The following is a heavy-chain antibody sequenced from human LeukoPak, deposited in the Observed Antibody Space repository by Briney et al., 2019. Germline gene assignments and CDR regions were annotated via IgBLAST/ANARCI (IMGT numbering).Heavy chain of an antibody. J-gene: IGHJ6*03. D-gene: IGHD6-13*01. Sequence: SETLSLTCTVSGYSISTGYYWGWIRQSPEKGLEWIGSIFHSGTTYYNPSLKSRVTLSVDTSKNQFSLRLSSVTAADTAVYFCAKSIASAGTNSCYYLDVWGKGTTVTVSS. CDR3: AKSIASAGTNSCYYLDV. CDR2: IFHSGTT. V-gene: IGHV4-38-2*02. CDR1: GYSISTGYY.